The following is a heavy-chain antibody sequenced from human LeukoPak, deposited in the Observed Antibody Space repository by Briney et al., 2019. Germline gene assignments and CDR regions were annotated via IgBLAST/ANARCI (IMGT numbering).Heavy chain of an antibody. D-gene: IGHD2-2*01. CDR2: INSDGSST. CDR3: ARRVVVPAAPYYFDY. J-gene: IGHJ4*02. V-gene: IGHV3-74*01. CDR1: GFTFSSYW. Sequence: GGSLRLSCAASGFTFSSYWMNWDRQAPGKGLVWVSRINSDGSSTSYADSVKGRFTISRDNAKNTLYLQMNSLRAEDTAVYYCARRVVVPAAPYYFDYWGQGTLVTVSP.